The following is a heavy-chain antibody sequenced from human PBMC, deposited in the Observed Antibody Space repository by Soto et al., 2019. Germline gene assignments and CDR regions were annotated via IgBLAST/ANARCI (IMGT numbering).Heavy chain of an antibody. CDR2: IYYSGST. V-gene: IGHV4-61*01. CDR3: ASEAYDILTGYYYGMDV. D-gene: IGHD3-9*01. Sequence: EXXSITGALSGGYVSSGSYYWRWIPRPPGKGLEWIGYIYYSGSTNYNPSLKSRVTISVDTSKNQFSLKLSSVTAADPAVYYCASEAYDILTGYYYGMDVWCQGTTVTVSS. J-gene: IGHJ6*02. CDR1: GGYVSSGSYY.